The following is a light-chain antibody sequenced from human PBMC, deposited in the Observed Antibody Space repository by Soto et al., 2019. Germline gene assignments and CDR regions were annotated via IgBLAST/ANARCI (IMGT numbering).Light chain of an antibody. J-gene: IGKJ1*01. V-gene: IGKV1-39*01. Sequence: DIQMTQSPSSLSASVGDRVTITCRASQSISSYLNWYQQKPGKAPNLLIFDASSLQSGVPSRFSGSGSGTDFTLNISSLQPKDFATYYCQQSYINPGTFGPGTKVEIK. CDR3: QQSYINPGT. CDR2: DAS. CDR1: QSISSY.